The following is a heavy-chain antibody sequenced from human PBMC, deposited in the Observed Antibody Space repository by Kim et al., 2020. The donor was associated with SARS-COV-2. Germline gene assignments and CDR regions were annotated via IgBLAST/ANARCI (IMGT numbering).Heavy chain of an antibody. D-gene: IGHD6-19*01. Sequence: AQKFQGRVTITADKSTSTAYMELSSLRSEDTAVYYCARDSTGYSSGWLDYWGQGTLVTVSS. V-gene: IGHV1-69*04. CDR3: ARDSTGYSSGWLDY. J-gene: IGHJ4*02.